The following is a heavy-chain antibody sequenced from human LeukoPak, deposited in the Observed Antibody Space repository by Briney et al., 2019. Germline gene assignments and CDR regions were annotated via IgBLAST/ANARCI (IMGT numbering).Heavy chain of an antibody. V-gene: IGHV4-38-2*02. CDR1: GYSISSGYY. CDR2: IYHSGST. Sequence: PSETLSLTCAVYGYSISSGYYWGWIRQPPGKGLEWIGSIYHSGSTYYNPSLKSRVTISVDTSKNQFSLKLSSVTAADTAVYYCARDRELLWFGELSEYYYMDVWGKGTTVTVSS. J-gene: IGHJ6*03. D-gene: IGHD3-10*01. CDR3: ARDRELLWFGELSEYYYMDV.